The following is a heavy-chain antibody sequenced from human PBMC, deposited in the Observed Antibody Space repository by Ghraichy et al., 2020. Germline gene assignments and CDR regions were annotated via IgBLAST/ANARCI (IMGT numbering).Heavy chain of an antibody. V-gene: IGHV4-30-4*01. Sequence: SETLSLTCTVSGGSISSGDYYWSWIRQPPGKGLEWIGYIYFSGSTYYNPSLKSRLTISVDTSKNHFSLRLSSVTAADTAVYYCARLGTVTTAFDIWGQGTMVTVSS. J-gene: IGHJ3*02. CDR1: GGSISSGDYY. CDR2: IYFSGST. D-gene: IGHD4-17*01. CDR3: ARLGTVTTAFDI.